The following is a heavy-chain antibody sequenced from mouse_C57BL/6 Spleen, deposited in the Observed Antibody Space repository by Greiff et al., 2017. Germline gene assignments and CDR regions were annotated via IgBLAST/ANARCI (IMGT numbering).Heavy chain of an antibody. D-gene: IGHD1-1*01. CDR1: GYTFTDYY. V-gene: IGHV1-76*01. CDR2: IYPGSGNT. CDR3: AREGVLPGFAY. J-gene: IGHJ3*01. Sequence: QVQLKQSGAELVRPGASVKLSCKASGYTFTDYYINWVKQRPGQGLEWIARIYPGSGNTYYNEKFKGKATLTAEKSSSTAYMQLSSLTSEDSAVYFCAREGVLPGFAYWGQGTLVTVSA.